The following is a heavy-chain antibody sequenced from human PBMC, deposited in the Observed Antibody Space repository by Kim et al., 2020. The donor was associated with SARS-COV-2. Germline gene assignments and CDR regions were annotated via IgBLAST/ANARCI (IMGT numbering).Heavy chain of an antibody. V-gene: IGHV3-23*01. CDR1: GFTFSSYA. D-gene: IGHD2-2*01. J-gene: IGHJ6*02. CDR2: ISGSGGST. CDR3: AKDQPEVVPAAMLYYYYGMDV. Sequence: GGSLRLSCAASGFTFSSYAMSWVRQAPGKGLEWVSAISGSGGSTYYADSVKGRFTISRDNSKNTLYLQMNSLRAEDTAVYYCAKDQPEVVPAAMLYYYYGMDVWGQGTTVTVSS.